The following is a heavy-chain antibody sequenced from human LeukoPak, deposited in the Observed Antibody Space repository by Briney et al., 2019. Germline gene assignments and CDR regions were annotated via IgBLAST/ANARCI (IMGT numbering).Heavy chain of an antibody. J-gene: IGHJ4*02. CDR3: VRGYSGSFLDS. CDR1: GFTFSSYW. V-gene: IGHV3-74*01. Sequence: GGSLRLSCAASGFTFSSYWMHWVRHAPGKGLVWVSRINSDGSTRSYADFVKGRFTISRDNAKNTLSLQMNSLRAEDTAVYYCVRGYSGSFLDSWGQGTLVTVSS. D-gene: IGHD1-26*01. CDR2: INSDGSTR.